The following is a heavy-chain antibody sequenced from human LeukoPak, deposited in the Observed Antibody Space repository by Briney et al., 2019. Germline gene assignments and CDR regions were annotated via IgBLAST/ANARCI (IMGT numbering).Heavy chain of an antibody. J-gene: IGHJ4*02. V-gene: IGHV3-7*03. CDR1: GFTFSTHW. CDR3: ATDSRSCRY. Sequence: GGSLRLSCAASGFTFSTHWMTWVRQAPGKGLEWVANIKQDGSEKYYLDSVEGRFTISRDNAKNSLFLQMNSLRAEDTAMYYCATDSRSCRYWGQGTLVTVSS. CDR2: IKQDGSEK.